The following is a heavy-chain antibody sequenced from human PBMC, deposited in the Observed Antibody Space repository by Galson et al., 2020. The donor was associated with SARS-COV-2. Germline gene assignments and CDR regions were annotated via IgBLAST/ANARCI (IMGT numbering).Heavy chain of an antibody. CDR1: GGSISSGGSY. CDR3: ARDPVAAGFDY. V-gene: IGHV4-31*03. Sequence: ASETLSLTCPVSGGSISSGGSYWSWIRQHPGKGLEWIGYTYYSASTYYNPSLKSRVTISVDTSKNQFSLKLSSVTAADTAVYYCARDPVAAGFDYWGQGTLVTVSS. CDR2: TYYSAST. J-gene: IGHJ4*02. D-gene: IGHD6-13*01.